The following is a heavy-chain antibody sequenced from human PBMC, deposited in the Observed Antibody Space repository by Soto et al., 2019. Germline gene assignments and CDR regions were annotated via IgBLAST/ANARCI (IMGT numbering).Heavy chain of an antibody. CDR2: IFSNDEK. V-gene: IGHV2-26*01. D-gene: IGHD3-16*02. CDR1: GFSLSNARMG. CDR3: ARMADYDYIWGSYRHPYFDY. J-gene: IGHJ4*02. Sequence: QVTLKESGPVLVKPTETLTLTCTVSGFSLSNARMGVSWIRQPPGKALEWLAHIFSNDEKSYSTSLKSRLTISNDTSKSQVVLTMTNMDPVDTATYYCARMADYDYIWGSYRHPYFDYWGQGTLVTVSS.